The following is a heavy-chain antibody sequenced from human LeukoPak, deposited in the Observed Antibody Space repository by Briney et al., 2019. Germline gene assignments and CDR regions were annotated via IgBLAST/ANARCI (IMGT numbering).Heavy chain of an antibody. D-gene: IGHD3-16*01. J-gene: IGHJ4*02. CDR1: GGSFSGYY. Sequence: SETLSLTCAVYGGSFSGYYWSWIRQPPGKGLEWIGEINHSGSTNYNPSLKSRVTISVDTSKNQFSLKLSSVTAADTAVYYCARVPKGPMVTFLDYWGQGTLVTVSS. V-gene: IGHV4-34*01. CDR2: INHSGST. CDR3: ARVPKGPMVTFLDY.